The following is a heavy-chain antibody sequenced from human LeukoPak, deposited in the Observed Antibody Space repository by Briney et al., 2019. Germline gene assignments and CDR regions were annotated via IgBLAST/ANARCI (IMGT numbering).Heavy chain of an antibody. J-gene: IGHJ6*03. CDR1: GFTFSSYA. Sequence: PGGSLRLSCAASGFTFSSYAMHWVRQAPGKGLEWVAVISYDGSNKYYADSVKGRFTISRDNAKNSLYLQMNSLRAEDTAVYYCARESGPGYCSSTSCPSPYYMDVWGKGTTVTVSS. D-gene: IGHD2-2*01. CDR2: ISYDGSNK. V-gene: IGHV3-30-3*01. CDR3: ARESGPGYCSSTSCPSPYYMDV.